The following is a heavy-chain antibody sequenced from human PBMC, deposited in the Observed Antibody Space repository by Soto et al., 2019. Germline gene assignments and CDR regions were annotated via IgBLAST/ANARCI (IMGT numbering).Heavy chain of an antibody. CDR2: IYPGDSDT. J-gene: IGHJ3*02. CDR1: GYSFTSYW. V-gene: IGHV5-51*01. Sequence: GASLKISCKGSGYSFTSYWIGWVRQMPRKGVDWIGIIYPGDSDTRYRPSVQGQVTIAADKFISTAYLQWSSLQASHIAMYYCARTHLSHGAFDIGGQGTMVTVSS. CDR3: ARTHLSHGAFDI.